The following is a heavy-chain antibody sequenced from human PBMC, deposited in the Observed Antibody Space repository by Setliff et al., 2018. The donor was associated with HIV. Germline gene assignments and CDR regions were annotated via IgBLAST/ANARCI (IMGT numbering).Heavy chain of an antibody. V-gene: IGHV3-23*01. D-gene: IGHD3-22*01. CDR3: AKEHYERGSFSN. CDR1: GFTFSSFA. J-gene: IGHJ4*02. Sequence: SGGSLRLSCAASGFTFSSFAVSWVRQAPGKGPEWVSSISGHSVTTYYADSVKGRFTVSRDNSRSTLYLQMNNLRAEDTAVYHCAKEHYERGSFSNWGQGTLVTVSS. CDR2: ISGHSVTT.